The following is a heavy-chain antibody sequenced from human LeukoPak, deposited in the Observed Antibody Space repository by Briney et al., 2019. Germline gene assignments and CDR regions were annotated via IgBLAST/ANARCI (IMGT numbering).Heavy chain of an antibody. V-gene: IGHV4-39*07. D-gene: IGHD2-21*02. CDR3: ARDGAYCGGDCYSGWFDP. CDR2: IYYSGST. J-gene: IGHJ5*02. CDR1: GGSISSSSYY. Sequence: SETLSLTCTVSGGSISSSSYYWGWIRQPPGKGLEWIGSIYYSGSTYYNPSLKSRVTISVDTSKNQFSLKLSSVTAADTAVYYCARDGAYCGGDCYSGWFDPWGQGTLVTVSS.